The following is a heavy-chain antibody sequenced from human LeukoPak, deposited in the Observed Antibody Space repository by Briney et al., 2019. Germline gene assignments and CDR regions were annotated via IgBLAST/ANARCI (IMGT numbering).Heavy chain of an antibody. CDR2: INPNSGGT. CDR1: GYTFTGYY. J-gene: IGHJ4*02. D-gene: IGHD2-8*01. CDR3: ARGHLGYCTNGVCSYFDY. V-gene: IGHV1-2*02. Sequence: GASVKVSCKASGYTFTGYYMHWVRQAPGQGLEWMGWINPNSGGTNYAQKFQGRVTMTRDTSISTAYMELSRLRSDDTAVYYCARGHLGYCTNGVCSYFDYWGQGTLVTVSS.